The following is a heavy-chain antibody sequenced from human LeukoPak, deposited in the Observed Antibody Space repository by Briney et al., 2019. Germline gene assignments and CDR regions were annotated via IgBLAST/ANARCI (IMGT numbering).Heavy chain of an antibody. J-gene: IGHJ4*02. CDR2: IYDSGST. CDR1: GGSIRSSYYY. D-gene: IGHD1-1*01. CDR3: ARGAGTIDY. Sequence: SETLSLTCTVSGGSIRSSYYYWGWIRQPPGKGLEWIGSIYDSGSTYYNPSLKSRVTISVDTSKNQFSLKLNSVTAADTAVYYCARGAGTIDYWGQGTLVTVSS. V-gene: IGHV4-39*01.